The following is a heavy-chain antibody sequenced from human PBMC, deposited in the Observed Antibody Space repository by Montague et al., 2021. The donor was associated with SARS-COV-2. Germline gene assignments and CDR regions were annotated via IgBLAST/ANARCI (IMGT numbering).Heavy chain of an antibody. V-gene: IGHV4-34*01. Sequence: SETLSLTCAVYGGPFSGHYWNWIRQPPGKGLEWIGEINHSGSTNNNQSLKSRVTMSVDTSKNQFSLKLSSVTAADTAVYYCARGARQGYGFRLGSFDYWGQGTLVTVSS. D-gene: IGHD3-10*01. J-gene: IGHJ4*02. CDR3: ARGARQGYGFRLGSFDY. CDR2: INHSGST. CDR1: GGPFSGHY.